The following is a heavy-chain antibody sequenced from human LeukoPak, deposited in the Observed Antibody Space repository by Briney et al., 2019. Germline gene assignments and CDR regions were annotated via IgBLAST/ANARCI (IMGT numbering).Heavy chain of an antibody. CDR1: GFTLSTYA. Sequence: PGGSLRLSCSASGFTLSTYAMHWVRQAPGKGLEYVSVISSNGGSTYYADSVKGRFTISRDNSKNTLYLQMSSLRAEDTAVYYCVRDSSSWTGYFDYWGQGTLVTVSS. V-gene: IGHV3-64D*09. D-gene: IGHD6-13*01. CDR2: ISSNGGST. CDR3: VRDSSSWTGYFDY. J-gene: IGHJ4*02.